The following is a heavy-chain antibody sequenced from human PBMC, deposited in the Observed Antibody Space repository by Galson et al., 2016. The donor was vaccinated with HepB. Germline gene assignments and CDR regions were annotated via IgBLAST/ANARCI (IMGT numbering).Heavy chain of an antibody. Sequence: SVKVSCKASGYTFTSYAIHWVRQAPGQRLEWMGWINAGNGNTKYSQKFQGRVTITRDTSASTAYMELSSLRSEDTAVYYCARRGIAVAGFDYWGQGTLVTVSS. D-gene: IGHD6-19*01. V-gene: IGHV1-3*01. J-gene: IGHJ4*02. CDR1: GYTFTSYA. CDR2: INAGNGNT. CDR3: ARRGIAVAGFDY.